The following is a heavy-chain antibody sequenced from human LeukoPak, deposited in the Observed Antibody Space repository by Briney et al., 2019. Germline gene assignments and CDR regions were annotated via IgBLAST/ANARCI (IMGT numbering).Heavy chain of an antibody. CDR1: GFTFSTYS. Sequence: GGSLRLSCAASGFTFSTYSMNWVRQAPGKGLEWVAFIRYDGDNKYYADSVEGRFTISRDNAKNSLYLQMNSLRAEDTALYYCASGGIYYGAAFDFWGQGSLVTVSA. D-gene: IGHD1-26*01. CDR2: IRYDGDNK. J-gene: IGHJ4*02. CDR3: ASGGIYYGAAFDF. V-gene: IGHV3-30*02.